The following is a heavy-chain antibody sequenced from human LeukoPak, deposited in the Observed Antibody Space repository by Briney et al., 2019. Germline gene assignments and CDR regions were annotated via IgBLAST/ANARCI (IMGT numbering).Heavy chain of an antibody. D-gene: IGHD1-26*01. CDR1: GFTFSDYY. V-gene: IGHV3-11*03. J-gene: IGHJ3*02. CDR2: ISSSSSYT. CDR3: ARARGSYYGSAFDI. Sequence: GGSLRLSCAASGFTFSDYYMSWIRQAPGKGLEWVSYISSSSSYTNYADSVKGRFTISRDNAKNSLYLQMNSLRVEDTAVYYCARARGSYYGSAFDIWGQGTMVTVSS.